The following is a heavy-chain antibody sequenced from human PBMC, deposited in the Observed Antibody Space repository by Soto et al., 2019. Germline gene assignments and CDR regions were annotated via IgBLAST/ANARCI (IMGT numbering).Heavy chain of an antibody. J-gene: IGHJ4*02. CDR3: ARESLQFYDSDGLHAS. V-gene: IGHV3-48*02. CDR2: ISTSSTAT. CDR1: GFTFSHYS. D-gene: IGHD3-22*01. Sequence: PGGSLRLSCAASGFTFSHYSMHWVRQAPGKGLEWISYISTSSTATYYADSVKGRFTVSRDNGNKLLFLQMNSLTEEDTAVYYCARESLQFYDSDGLHASWGQGXLVTV.